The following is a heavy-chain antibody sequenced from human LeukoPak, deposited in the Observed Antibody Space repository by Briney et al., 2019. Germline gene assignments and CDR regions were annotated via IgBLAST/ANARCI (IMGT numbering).Heavy chain of an antibody. J-gene: IGHJ6*02. CDR2: IYYSGST. D-gene: IGHD6-13*01. V-gene: IGHV4-59*08. Sequence: SETLSLTCTVSGGSISSYYWTWIRQPPGKELEWIGYIYYSGSTNYNPSLKSRVTISVDTSRNQFSLMLTSVTAADTAVYYCARGGYSSSWSLGMDVWGQGTTVTVSS. CDR3: ARGGYSSSWSLGMDV. CDR1: GGSISSYY.